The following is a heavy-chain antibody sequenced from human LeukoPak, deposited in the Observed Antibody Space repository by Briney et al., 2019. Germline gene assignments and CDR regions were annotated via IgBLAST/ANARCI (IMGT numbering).Heavy chain of an antibody. CDR2: ISAYNGNT. J-gene: IGHJ6*02. Sequence: ASAKVSCKASGYTFTSYGISWVRQAPGQGLEWMGWISAYNGNTNYAQKLQGRVTMTTDTSTSTAYMELRSLRSDDTAVYYCARFLAPPVGLLLWFGSRDYYYGMDVWGQGTTVTVSS. CDR3: ARFLAPPVGLLLWFGSRDYYYGMDV. CDR1: GYTFTSYG. V-gene: IGHV1-18*01. D-gene: IGHD3-10*01.